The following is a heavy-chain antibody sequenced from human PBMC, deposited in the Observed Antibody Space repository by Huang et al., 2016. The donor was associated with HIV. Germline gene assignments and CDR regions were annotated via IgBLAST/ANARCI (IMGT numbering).Heavy chain of an antibody. V-gene: IGHV4-59*11. CDR2: IYYSETT. CDR1: GGSISSHY. CDR3: ARDRDPIPSGDY. J-gene: IGHJ4*02. Sequence: QVQLQESGPGLLRPSETLSLTCTVSGGSISSHYWSWIRQPPGKGLEWIGSIYYSETTNSNPSLKSRVTISVDTSKNQFSLKLNSVTAADTAVYYCARDRDPIPSGDYWGQGTLVTVSS. D-gene: IGHD6-25*01.